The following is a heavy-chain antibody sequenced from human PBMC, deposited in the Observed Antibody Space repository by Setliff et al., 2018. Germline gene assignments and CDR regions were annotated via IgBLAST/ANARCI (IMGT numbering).Heavy chain of an antibody. CDR3: AKQNADIVDGTVVFRFDP. J-gene: IGHJ5*02. CDR2: INHSGDT. Sequence: PSETLSLTCAVYGGSFSTYYWIWIRQPPGKGLEWIGEINHSGDTYYNPSLKSRVTTSVDTSRSQLSLKLTSVTAADTAVYYCAKQNADIVDGTVVFRFDPWGQGTLVTVSS. CDR1: GGSFSTYY. D-gene: IGHD5-12*01. V-gene: IGHV4-34*01.